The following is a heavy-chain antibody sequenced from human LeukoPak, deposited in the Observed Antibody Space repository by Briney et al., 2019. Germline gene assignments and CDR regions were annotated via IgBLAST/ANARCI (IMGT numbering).Heavy chain of an antibody. V-gene: IGHV1-2*04. CDR1: GYTFTGYY. D-gene: IGHD3-22*01. Sequence: GASVKVSCKASGYTFTGYYMHWVRQAPGQGLEWMGWINPNSGGTNYAQKFQGWVTMTRDTSISTAYMELSRLRSDDTAVYYCARDRYYYDSSGYFDYWGQGTLVTVSS. CDR2: INPNSGGT. CDR3: ARDRYYYDSSGYFDY. J-gene: IGHJ4*02.